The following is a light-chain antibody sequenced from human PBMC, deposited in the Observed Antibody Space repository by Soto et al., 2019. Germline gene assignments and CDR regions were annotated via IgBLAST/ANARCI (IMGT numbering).Light chain of an antibody. CDR2: DAS. CDR1: QSVGRDY. CDR3: QLYATSPIT. V-gene: IGKV3-20*01. Sequence: EIVLTQSPGTLSLSPGEGATLSCRASQSVGRDYLAWFQQKPGQPPRLLIHDASSRATGIPDRFSGSGSGTDFTLTISRLEPEDFAVYYCQLYATSPITFGQGTRLEIK. J-gene: IGKJ5*01.